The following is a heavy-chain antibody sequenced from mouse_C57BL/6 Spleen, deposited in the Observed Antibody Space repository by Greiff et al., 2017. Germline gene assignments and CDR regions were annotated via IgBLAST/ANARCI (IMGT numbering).Heavy chain of an antibody. CDR2: IHPNSGST. V-gene: IGHV1-64*01. D-gene: IGHD1-1*01. CDR3: ASYYYSSSYDYAMDY. Sequence: QVQLQQPGAELVKPGASVKLSCKASGFTFTSYWMHWVKQRPGQGLEWIGMIHPNSGSTDYNEKFKSKATLTVDKSSSTAYMQLSSLTSEDSAVYYVASYYYSSSYDYAMDYWGQGTSVTVSS. J-gene: IGHJ4*01. CDR1: GFTFTSYW.